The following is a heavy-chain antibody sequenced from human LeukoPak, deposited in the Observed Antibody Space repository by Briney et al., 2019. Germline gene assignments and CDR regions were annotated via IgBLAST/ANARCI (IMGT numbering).Heavy chain of an antibody. Sequence: ASVKVSCKASGYTFTSYDINWVRQATGQGLEWMGWMNPNSGSTGYAQKFQGRVTMTRNTSISTAYMELSSLRSEDTAVYYCARVPSYYCDSSGYYDYWGQGTLVTVSS. V-gene: IGHV1-8*01. CDR1: GYTFTSYD. D-gene: IGHD3-22*01. CDR3: ARVPSYYCDSSGYYDY. CDR2: MNPNSGST. J-gene: IGHJ4*02.